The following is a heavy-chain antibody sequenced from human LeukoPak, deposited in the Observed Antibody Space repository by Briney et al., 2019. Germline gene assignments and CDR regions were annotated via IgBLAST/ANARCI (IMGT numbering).Heavy chain of an antibody. CDR3: ARTPSRYDSSGYYPVDFDY. CDR1: GYSLSSGYY. V-gene: IGHV4-38-2*02. J-gene: IGHJ4*02. CDR2: IYHSGST. D-gene: IGHD3-22*01. Sequence: SETLSLTCTVSGYSLSSGYYWGWIRQPPGKGLEWIGSIYHSGSTYYNPSLKSRVTISVDTSKNQFSLKLSSVTAADTAVYYCARTPSRYDSSGYYPVDFDYWGQGTLVTVSS.